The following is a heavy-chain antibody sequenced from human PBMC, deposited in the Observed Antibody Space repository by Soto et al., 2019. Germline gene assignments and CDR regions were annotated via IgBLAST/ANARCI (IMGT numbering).Heavy chain of an antibody. J-gene: IGHJ4*02. CDR3: ARVEAEMATMPLDY. CDR1: GFTFSSYG. CDR2: IWYDGSNK. V-gene: IGHV3-33*01. D-gene: IGHD5-12*01. Sequence: GGSLRLSCAASGFTFSSYGMHWVRQAPGKGLEWVAVIWYDGSNKYYADSVKGRFTISRDNSKNTLYLQMNSLRAEDTAVYYCARVEAEMATMPLDYWGQGTLVTVSS.